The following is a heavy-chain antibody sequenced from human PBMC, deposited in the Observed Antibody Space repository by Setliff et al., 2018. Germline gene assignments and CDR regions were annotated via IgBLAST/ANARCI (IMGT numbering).Heavy chain of an antibody. V-gene: IGHV3-74*01. CDR2: INSDESRT. D-gene: IGHD1-1*01. CDR3: ARDREGDGNYYMDV. J-gene: IGHJ6*03. Sequence: SCKTSGYTFTNYGINWVRQGPGKGLVWVARINSDESRTNYAGSVKGRFTISRDNAKNTVYLQMNSLRAEDTAVYYCARDREGDGNYYMDVWGKGTTVTVSS. CDR1: GYTFTNYG.